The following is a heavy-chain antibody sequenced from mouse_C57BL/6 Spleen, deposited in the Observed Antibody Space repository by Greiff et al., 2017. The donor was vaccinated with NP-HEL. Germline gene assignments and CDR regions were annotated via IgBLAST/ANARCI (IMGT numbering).Heavy chain of an antibody. D-gene: IGHD2-3*01. V-gene: IGHV1-50*01. J-gene: IGHJ4*01. CDR1: GYTFTSYW. CDR2: IDPSDSYT. Sequence: VQLQQPGAELVKPGASVKLSCKASGYTFTSYWMQWVKQRPGQGLEWIGEIDPSDSYTNYNQQFKGKATLTVDTSSSTAYMQLSSLPSEDSAVYYCARLPHDGYFRYYAMDYWGQGTSVTVSS. CDR3: ARLPHDGYFRYYAMDY.